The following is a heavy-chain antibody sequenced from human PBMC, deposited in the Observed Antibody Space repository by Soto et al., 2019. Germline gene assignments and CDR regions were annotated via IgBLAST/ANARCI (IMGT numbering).Heavy chain of an antibody. D-gene: IGHD2-21*01. V-gene: IGHV1-18*01. CDR3: ASGAPGLQYFSLHLYYFDY. CDR2: ISAYNGNT. J-gene: IGHJ4*02. CDR1: GYTFTSCG. Sequence: GASVKVSCKACGYTFTSCGISWVRQAPGQGLEWMGWISAYNGNTNYAQKLQGRVTMTTDTSTSTAYMELRSLRSDDTGVYYCASGAPGLQYFSLHLYYFDYCGQGTKVTV.